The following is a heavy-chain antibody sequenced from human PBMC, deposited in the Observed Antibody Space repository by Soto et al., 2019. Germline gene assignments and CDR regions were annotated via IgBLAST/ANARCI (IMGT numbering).Heavy chain of an antibody. Sequence: QVQLVQSGAEVKKPGASVKVSCKASGYTFTSYAMHWVRQAPGQRLEWMGWINAGNGNTKYSQKFQGRVTITRDTSASTAYMELSSLRSEDTAVYYSARGLWFGELLYPDYWGQGTLVTVSS. D-gene: IGHD3-10*01. CDR3: ARGLWFGELLYPDY. CDR1: GYTFTSYA. J-gene: IGHJ4*02. CDR2: INAGNGNT. V-gene: IGHV1-3*01.